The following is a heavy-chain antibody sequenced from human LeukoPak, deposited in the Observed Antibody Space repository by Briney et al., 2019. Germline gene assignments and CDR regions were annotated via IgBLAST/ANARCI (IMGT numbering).Heavy chain of an antibody. CDR1: GFTFSDYW. D-gene: IGHD5-12*01. Sequence: GGSLRLSCAASGFTFSDYWMHWVRQAPGKGLVWVSRINSDGSTTNYADSVKGRFTISRDNAKNTLYLQMNSLRAEDTAVYYCAKTDYSGYDSLDYLGHGTLVTVSS. J-gene: IGHJ4*01. CDR3: AKTDYSGYDSLDY. CDR2: INSDGSTT. V-gene: IGHV3-74*01.